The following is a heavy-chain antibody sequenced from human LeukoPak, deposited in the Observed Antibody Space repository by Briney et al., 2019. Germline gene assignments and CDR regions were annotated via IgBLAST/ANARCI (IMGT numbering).Heavy chain of an antibody. D-gene: IGHD3-22*01. J-gene: IGHJ5*02. CDR1: GGSISSYY. Sequence: SETLSLTCTVSGGSISSYYWSWIRQPPGKGLEWIGRIYTSGSTNYNPSLKSRVTMSVDTYKNQFSLKLSSVTAADTAVYYCARDPYYDSSGPNWFDPWGQGTRVTVSS. V-gene: IGHV4-4*07. CDR3: ARDPYYDSSGPNWFDP. CDR2: IYTSGST.